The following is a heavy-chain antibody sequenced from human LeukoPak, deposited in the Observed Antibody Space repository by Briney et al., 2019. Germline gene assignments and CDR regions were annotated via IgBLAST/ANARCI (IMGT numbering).Heavy chain of an antibody. Sequence: GASVKVSCKASGYTFTSYGISWVRQAPGQGLEWMGWISAYNGNTNYAQKLQGRVTMTTDTSTSTAYMELRSLRSDDTAVHYCAREGYYYDSSASDAFDIWGQGTMVTVSS. CDR1: GYTFTSYG. J-gene: IGHJ3*02. CDR3: AREGYYYDSSASDAFDI. V-gene: IGHV1-18*01. CDR2: ISAYNGNT. D-gene: IGHD3-22*01.